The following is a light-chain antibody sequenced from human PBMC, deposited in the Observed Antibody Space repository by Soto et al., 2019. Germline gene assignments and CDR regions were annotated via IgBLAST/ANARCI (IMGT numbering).Light chain of an antibody. J-gene: IGKJ3*01. Sequence: EIVLTQSPDTLSLSPGERATLSCRASQSVSSSYLAWYQQKPGQAPRLLIYGASSRATGIPDRFSGSGSGTDFTLTISRLEPEDFALYYWQQYGSSTGFTFGPWTKVDSK. CDR1: QSVSSSY. CDR2: GAS. V-gene: IGKV3-20*01. CDR3: QQYGSSTGFT.